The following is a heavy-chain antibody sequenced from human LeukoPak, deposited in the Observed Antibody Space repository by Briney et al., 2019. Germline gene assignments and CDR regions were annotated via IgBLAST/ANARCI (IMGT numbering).Heavy chain of an antibody. D-gene: IGHD6-13*01. Sequence: SETLSLTCAVYGGSFSGYYWSWIRQPPGKGLEWIGEINHSGSTNYNPSLKSRVTISVDTSKNQFSLKLSSVTAADTAVYYCARGPGYSSSWYTRKPFDHWGQGTLVTVSS. J-gene: IGHJ4*02. V-gene: IGHV4-34*01. CDR2: INHSGST. CDR1: GGSFSGYY. CDR3: ARGPGYSSSWYTRKPFDH.